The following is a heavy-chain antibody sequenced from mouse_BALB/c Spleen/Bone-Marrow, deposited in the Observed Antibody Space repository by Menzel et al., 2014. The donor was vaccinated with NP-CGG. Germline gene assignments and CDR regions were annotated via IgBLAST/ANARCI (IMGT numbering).Heavy chain of an antibody. J-gene: IGHJ4*01. V-gene: IGHV2-6-1*01. CDR3: ARRGSFYAMDY. CDR2: IWSDGST. Sequence: VKVVESGPGLVAPSQSLSITCTLSGFPLTSYGVHWVRQPPGKGLEWLVVIWSDGSTTYNSALKSRLSISKDNSKSQVFLKMNSLQTDDTAMYYCARRGSFYAMDYWGQGTSVTVSS. CDR1: GFPLTSYG.